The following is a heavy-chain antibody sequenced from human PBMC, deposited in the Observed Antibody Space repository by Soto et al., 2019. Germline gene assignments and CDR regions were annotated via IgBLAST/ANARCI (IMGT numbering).Heavy chain of an antibody. CDR2: ITSDGKSK. J-gene: IGHJ5*02. V-gene: IGHV3-74*01. CDR1: GFNFSNHW. D-gene: IGHD2-21*02. Sequence: PGGSLRLSCAASGFNFSNHWMHWVRQRPGEGLVWVSRITSDGKSKAYAESVKGRFAISRDNAKNTLYLQMNGLTAEDTAVYYCARESGDWPPNWFDPWGLGTLVTVSS. CDR3: ARESGDWPPNWFDP.